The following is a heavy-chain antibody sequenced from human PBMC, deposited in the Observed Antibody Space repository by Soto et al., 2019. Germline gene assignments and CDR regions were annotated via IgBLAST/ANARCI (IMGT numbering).Heavy chain of an antibody. D-gene: IGHD2-21*01. V-gene: IGHV3-33*01. J-gene: IGHJ4*02. Sequence: QVQLVESGGGVVQPGGSLRLSCVASGFTFSSYGMHWVRQAPGKGLEWVAVIWYDGNKKYYADSVKGRFTISRDNSKNTLYVQMTSLTAEDTAAYYCARGLHSLFDYWGQGALVNVSS. CDR2: IWYDGNKK. CDR3: ARGLHSLFDY. CDR1: GFTFSSYG.